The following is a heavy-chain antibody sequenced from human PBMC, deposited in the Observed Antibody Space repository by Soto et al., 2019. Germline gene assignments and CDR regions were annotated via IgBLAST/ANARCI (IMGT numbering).Heavy chain of an antibody. D-gene: IGHD6-13*01. J-gene: IGHJ5*02. CDR3: ARRGSSSWYPGLGWFDP. CDR1: GYSFTNYW. CDR2: IYPGDSDT. V-gene: IGHV5-51*01. Sequence: PGESLKISYKGSGYSFTNYWIGWVRQMPGKGLEWMGIIYPGDSDTRYSPSFQGQVTISADKSISTAYLQWSSLKASDTAMYYCARRGSSSWYPGLGWFDPWGQGTLVTVSS.